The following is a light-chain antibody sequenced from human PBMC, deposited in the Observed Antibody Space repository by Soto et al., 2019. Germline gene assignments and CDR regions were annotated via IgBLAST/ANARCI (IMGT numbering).Light chain of an antibody. CDR1: RSIIGSNT. CDR3: AAWDDSVRNYV. V-gene: IGLV1-44*01. Sequence: QSVLTQPPSASGTPGQRVTISCSGSRSIIGSNTVGWYQHFPGTAPKLLIFGNDQRPSGVPDRFSASKSGTSASLAISGLQSEDEADYYCAAWDDSVRNYVFGTGTKLTVL. CDR2: GND. J-gene: IGLJ1*01.